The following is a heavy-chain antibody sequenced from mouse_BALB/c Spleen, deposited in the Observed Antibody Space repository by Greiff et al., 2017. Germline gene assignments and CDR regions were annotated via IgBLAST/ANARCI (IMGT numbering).Heavy chain of an antibody. CDR1: GFTFSSYA. CDR2: ISSGGSYT. V-gene: IGHV5-9-4*01. J-gene: IGHJ3*01. Sequence: EVKLQESGGGLVKPGGSLKLSCAASGFTFSSYAMSWVRQSPEKRLEWVAEISSGGSYTYYPDTVTGRFTISRDNAKNTLYLEMSSLRSEDTAMYYCARDRGAYWGQGTLVTVSA. D-gene: IGHD3-1*01. CDR3: ARDRGAY.